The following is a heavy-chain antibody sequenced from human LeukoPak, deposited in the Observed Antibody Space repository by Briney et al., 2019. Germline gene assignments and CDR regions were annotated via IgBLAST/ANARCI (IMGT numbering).Heavy chain of an antibody. J-gene: IGHJ4*02. V-gene: IGHV3-48*02. D-gene: IGHD5-24*01. CDR1: GFTFSSYS. Sequence: GGSLRLSCAASGFTFSSYSMTWVRQAPGKGLEWVSYITSTSSTVYYADSVKGRFTVSRDNAKNSQYLQMSSLRDEDTAMFYCARVGDGYSVNYFDYWGQGTLVTVSS. CDR3: ARVGDGYSVNYFDY. CDR2: ITSTSSTV.